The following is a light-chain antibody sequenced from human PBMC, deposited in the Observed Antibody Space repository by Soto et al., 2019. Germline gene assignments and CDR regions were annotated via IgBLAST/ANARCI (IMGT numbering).Light chain of an antibody. CDR3: QQYSNWPT. J-gene: IGKJ5*01. V-gene: IGKV3-15*01. CDR1: RSVSRK. CDR2: GAS. Sequence: ERVMTQSPATLSVSPGERATLSCRASRSVSRKLAWYQQRPGQAPRLLISGASTRATGIAARFSGSGSGREFTLTISSLQSEDSALYYCQQYSNWPTFGQGTRLEIK.